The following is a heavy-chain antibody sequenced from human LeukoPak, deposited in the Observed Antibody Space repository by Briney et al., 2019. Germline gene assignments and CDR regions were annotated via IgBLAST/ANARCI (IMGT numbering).Heavy chain of an antibody. Sequence: GASVKVSCKASGGTFSSYAISWVRQAPGQGLEWMGGIIPIFGTANYAQKFQGRVTITADESTSTAYVELSSLRSEDTAVYYCAREPARTGYYDSSGYYYNYWGQGALVTVSS. CDR2: IIPIFGTA. CDR1: GGTFSSYA. D-gene: IGHD3-22*01. V-gene: IGHV1-69*13. J-gene: IGHJ4*02. CDR3: AREPARTGYYDSSGYYYNY.